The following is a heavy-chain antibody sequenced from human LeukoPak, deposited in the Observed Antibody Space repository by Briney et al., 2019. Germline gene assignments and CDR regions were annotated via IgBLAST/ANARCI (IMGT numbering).Heavy chain of an antibody. CDR3: ARGYNNGWFFFDY. Sequence: GGSLRLSCAASGFTFSDSYMSWLRQAQGKGVEWVSYISSSSSYTNYADSVKGRFTISRDNAKNSLYLQMNSLRAEDTAVYYCARGYNNGWFFFDYWGQGTLVTVSS. D-gene: IGHD6-19*01. V-gene: IGHV3-11*05. J-gene: IGHJ4*02. CDR1: GFTFSDSY. CDR2: ISSSSSYT.